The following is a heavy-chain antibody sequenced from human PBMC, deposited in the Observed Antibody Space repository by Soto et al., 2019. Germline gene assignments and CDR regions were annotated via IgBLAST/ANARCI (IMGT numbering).Heavy chain of an antibody. D-gene: IGHD3-10*01. CDR2: IYPGDSDT. J-gene: IGHJ5*02. CDR1: GYSFTSYW. CDR3: ARSNRGRGDYYGSGSYVDWFDP. Sequence: GESLKISCKGSGYSFTSYWIGWVRQMPGKGLEWMGIIYPGDSDTRYSPSFQGQVTISADKSISTAYLQWSSLKASDTAMYYCARSNRGRGDYYGSGSYVDWFDPWGQGTLVTVSS. V-gene: IGHV5-51*01.